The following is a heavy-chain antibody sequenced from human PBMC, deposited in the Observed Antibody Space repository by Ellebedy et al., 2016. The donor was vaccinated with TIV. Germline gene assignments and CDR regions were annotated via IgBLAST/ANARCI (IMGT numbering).Heavy chain of an antibody. CDR1: GFTFSSYA. D-gene: IGHD2-15*01. V-gene: IGHV3-30-3*01. CDR2: ISYDGSNK. J-gene: IGHJ4*02. CDR3: ARNRYCSGGDCYALGY. Sequence: GGSLRLSCAASGFTFSSYAMHWVRQAPGKGLEWVAVISYDGSNKYYADSVKGRFTISRDNSKNTLYLQMNSLRAEDTAVYYCARNRYCSGGDCYALGYWGQGTLVTVSS.